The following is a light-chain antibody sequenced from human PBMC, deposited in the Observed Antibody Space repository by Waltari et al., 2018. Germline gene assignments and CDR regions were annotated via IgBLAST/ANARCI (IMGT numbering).Light chain of an antibody. CDR3: AAWDDSLSCWV. CDR1: SSNVGSSY. CDR2: RDD. J-gene: IGLJ3*02. V-gene: IGLV1-47*01. Sequence: QSVLTQPPSASGTPGQRVTISCSASSSNVGSSYVYWYQHLPGAAPKVLMFRDDERASGIPYRFSGSKSGTSASLAISELRSEDDADYYCAAWDDSLSCWVFGGGTKLTVL.